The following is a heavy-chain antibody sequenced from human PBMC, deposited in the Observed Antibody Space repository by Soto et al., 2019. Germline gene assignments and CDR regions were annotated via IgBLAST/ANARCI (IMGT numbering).Heavy chain of an antibody. D-gene: IGHD2-2*01. CDR3: ARGRGYCSSTSCHWYGMDV. V-gene: IGHV1-8*01. Sequence: AASVKVSCKASGYTFTSYDINWVRQATGQGLEWMGWMNPISGNTGYAQKFQGRVTMTRNTSISTAYMELSSLRSEDTAVYYCARGRGYCSSTSCHWYGMDVWGQGTTVTVSS. CDR2: MNPISGNT. CDR1: GYTFTSYD. J-gene: IGHJ6*02.